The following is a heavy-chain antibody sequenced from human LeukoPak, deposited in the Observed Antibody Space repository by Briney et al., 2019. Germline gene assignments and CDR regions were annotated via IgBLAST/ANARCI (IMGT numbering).Heavy chain of an antibody. J-gene: IGHJ4*02. CDR3: ARVGDDSSGYYINDY. V-gene: IGHV1-2*02. CDR2: INPNSGGT. Sequence: GASVKVSCKASGYTFTSYYMHWVRQAPGQGLEWMGWINPNSGGTNYAQKFQGRVTMTRDTSISTAYMELSRLRSDDTAVYYCARVGDDSSGYYINDYWGQGTLVTVSS. CDR1: GYTFTSYY. D-gene: IGHD3-22*01.